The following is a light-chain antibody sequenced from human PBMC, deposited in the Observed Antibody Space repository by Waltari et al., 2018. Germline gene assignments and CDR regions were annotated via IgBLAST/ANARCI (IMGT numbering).Light chain of an antibody. CDR3: QQRSHWPT. CDR2: DAS. J-gene: IGKJ4*01. CDR1: QSVSSY. Sequence: IVSTQSRATLSLSPGERATLSCRASQSVSSYLAWYQQKPGQAPRLLIYDASNRATGIPARFRGSGSGTDFTLTISSLEPEDFAVYYCQQRSHWPTFGGGTKVEIK. V-gene: IGKV3-11*01.